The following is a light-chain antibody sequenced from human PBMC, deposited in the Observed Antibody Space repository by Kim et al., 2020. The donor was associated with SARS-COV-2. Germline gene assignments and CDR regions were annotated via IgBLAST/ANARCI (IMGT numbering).Light chain of an antibody. V-gene: IGLV4-69*01. CDR1: RWNSSYA. CDR2: LNSDGSH. J-gene: IGLJ3*02. Sequence: GASVKLTWTLSRWNSSYAIAWHRQQPEKGPRYSMKLNSDGSHSKGGGILDRFSRYSCGAERYLTISSLQSEDAADYFCPTWGTGGVFGGGTKPTVL. CDR3: PTWGTGGV.